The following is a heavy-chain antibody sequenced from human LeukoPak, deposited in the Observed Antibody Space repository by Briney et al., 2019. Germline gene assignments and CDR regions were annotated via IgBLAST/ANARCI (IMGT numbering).Heavy chain of an antibody. CDR3: ARIRGTAAVRYYFDY. V-gene: IGHV2-70*11. CDR1: GFSLSTSGMC. Sequence: SSPTLVYPTQTLTLTCTFSGFSLSTSGMCVSWIRQPPWKALEWLARIDWDDDKYYSTSLKTRLTIAKDTSKNQVVLTMTNMDPVDTATYYCARIRGTAAVRYYFDYWGQGTLVTVSS. J-gene: IGHJ4*02. D-gene: IGHD6-25*01. CDR2: IDWDDDK.